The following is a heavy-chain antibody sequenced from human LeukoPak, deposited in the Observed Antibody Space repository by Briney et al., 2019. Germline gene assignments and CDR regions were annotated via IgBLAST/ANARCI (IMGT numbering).Heavy chain of an antibody. CDR1: GFTLFAND. CDR2: LYSDGNT. J-gene: IGHJ4*02. D-gene: IGHD1-14*01. Sequence: PGGSLRLPCAVSGFTLFANDFSGVGQAPGKRLEWVSVLYSDGNTKYADSVQGRFTISRDNSKNTLYLEMNSLSPDDTAVYYCARGVEPRAADTLVYRVRGSLVTVSS. V-gene: IGHV3-53*01. CDR3: ARGVEPRAADTLVY.